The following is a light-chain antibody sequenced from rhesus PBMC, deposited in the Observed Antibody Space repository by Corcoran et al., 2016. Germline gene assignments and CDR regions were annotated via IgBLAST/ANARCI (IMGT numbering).Light chain of an antibody. Sequence: EIVLTQSPATLSLSPGERATRSCRASQSVGSNLAGYQQKVGQAPRLLLYDQSNRATGIPDRFSGSGSGTDFTLTSSSLGPGDVGVYYCQQYSTWWTFGQGTKVEIK. V-gene: IGKV3-35*01. CDR1: QSVGSN. J-gene: IGKJ1*01. CDR2: DQS. CDR3: QQYSTWWT.